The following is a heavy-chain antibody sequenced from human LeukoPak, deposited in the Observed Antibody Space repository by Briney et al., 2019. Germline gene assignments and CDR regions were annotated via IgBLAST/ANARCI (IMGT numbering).Heavy chain of an antibody. CDR1: GFDFTAYG. CDR2: IYPGGSNG. D-gene: IGHD6-13*01. V-gene: IGHV5-51*01. J-gene: IGHJ4*02. CDR3: ARPGIAAAGLNYFDY. Sequence: GESLKISCKCSGFDFTAYGIAWVRQMPGKGLEWMGNIYPGGSNGRYSPSFQGQVTVSANKSITTAYLRWSSLKASDTAMYYCARPGIAAAGLNYFDYWGQGTLVTVSS.